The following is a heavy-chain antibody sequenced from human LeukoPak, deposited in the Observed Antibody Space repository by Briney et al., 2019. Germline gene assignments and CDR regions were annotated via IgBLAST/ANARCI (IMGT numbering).Heavy chain of an antibody. CDR3: ARDLYQQLVYDY. Sequence: PGGSLRLSCAASGFTFSSYEMNWVRQAPGKGLEWVSYISSSGSTIYYADSVKGRFTISRDNAKISLYLQMNSLRAEDTAVYYCARDLYQQLVYDYWGQGTLVTVSS. D-gene: IGHD6-6*01. CDR1: GFTFSSYE. V-gene: IGHV3-48*03. J-gene: IGHJ4*02. CDR2: ISSSGSTI.